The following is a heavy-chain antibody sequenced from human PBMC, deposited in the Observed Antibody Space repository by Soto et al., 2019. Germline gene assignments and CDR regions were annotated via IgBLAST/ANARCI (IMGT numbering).Heavy chain of an antibody. Sequence: QVQLVESGGGVVQPGTSLRLSCVGSGFTFRSYVIHWFRQAPGKGLEWVALTSYDGSNNFYGDSVKGRFTISRDNSRNTVELQMDSLRLDDTALYYCARWGTTGGLDVWGQGTLVSVSS. CDR1: GFTFRSYV. CDR3: ARWGTTGGLDV. J-gene: IGHJ4*02. D-gene: IGHD3-16*01. V-gene: IGHV3-33*05. CDR2: TSYDGSNN.